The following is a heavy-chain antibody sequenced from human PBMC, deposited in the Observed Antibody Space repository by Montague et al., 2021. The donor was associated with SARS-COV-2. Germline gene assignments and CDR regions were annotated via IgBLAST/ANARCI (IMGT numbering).Heavy chain of an antibody. D-gene: IGHD2-15*01. CDR2: IKQAGSEK. CDR1: EFTFSSYW. V-gene: IGHV3-7*03. J-gene: IGHJ6*02. CDR3: ARDFGAVVVAAIKYYYYGMDD. Sequence: SLRLSCAASEFTFSSYWMSWVRQAPGKGLEWVANIKQAGSEKYYVDSVKGRFTISRDNAKNSLYLQMNSLRAEDTAVYYCARDFGAVVVAAIKYYYYGMDDWGQGTTVTVSS.